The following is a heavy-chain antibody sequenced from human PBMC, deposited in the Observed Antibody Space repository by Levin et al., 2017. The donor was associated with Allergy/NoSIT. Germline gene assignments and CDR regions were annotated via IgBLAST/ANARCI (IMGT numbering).Heavy chain of an antibody. CDR2: ISSSSSYI. CDR3: ARDFSVDY. J-gene: IGHJ4*02. CDR1: GFTFSSYS. D-gene: IGHD3-3*02. V-gene: IGHV3-21*01. Sequence: GESLKISCAASGFTFSSYSMNWVRQAPGKGLEWVSSISSSSSYIYYADSVKGRFTISRDNAKNSLYLQMNSLRAEDTAVYYCARDFSVDYWGQGTLVTVSS.